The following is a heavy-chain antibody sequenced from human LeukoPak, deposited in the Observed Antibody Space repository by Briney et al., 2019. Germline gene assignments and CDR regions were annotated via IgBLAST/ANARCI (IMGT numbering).Heavy chain of an antibody. J-gene: IGHJ4*02. V-gene: IGHV4-61*01. CDR3: ARGRRDGYNQFDY. Sequence: PSETLSLTCTVSGYSISSGYYWSWIRQPPGKGLEWIGYIYYSGSTNYNPSLKSRVTISVDTSKNQFSLKLSSVTAADTAVYYCARGRRDGYNQFDYWGQGTLVTVSS. D-gene: IGHD5-24*01. CDR1: GYSISSGYY. CDR2: IYYSGST.